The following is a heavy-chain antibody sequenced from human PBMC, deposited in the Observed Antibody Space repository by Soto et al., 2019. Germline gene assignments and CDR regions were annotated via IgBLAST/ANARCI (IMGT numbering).Heavy chain of an antibody. CDR3: TKVVYGGNSAPNSGMDV. D-gene: IGHD4-17*01. V-gene: IGHV3-23*01. J-gene: IGHJ6*02. Sequence: GGSLRLSCAASGFTFSSYAMSWVRLAPGKGLEWVSTVNTGGSSTFYADSVKGRFTISRDNSKNTLFLQMNSLRAEDTAIYYCTKVVYGGNSAPNSGMDVRGQGTTVTVSS. CDR2: VNTGGSST. CDR1: GFTFSSYA.